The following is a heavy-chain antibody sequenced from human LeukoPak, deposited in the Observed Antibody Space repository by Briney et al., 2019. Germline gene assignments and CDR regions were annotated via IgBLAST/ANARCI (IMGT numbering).Heavy chain of an antibody. CDR1: GFTFSSYA. CDR3: AREKHCSSTSCYLRRQGPIDY. Sequence: GGSLRLSCAASGFTFSSYAMSWVRQAPGKGLEWVSAISGSGGSTYYADSVKGRFTISRDNSKNTLYLQMNSLRAEDTAVYYCAREKHCSSTSCYLRRQGPIDYWGQGTLVTVSS. V-gene: IGHV3-23*01. CDR2: ISGSGGST. D-gene: IGHD2-2*01. J-gene: IGHJ4*02.